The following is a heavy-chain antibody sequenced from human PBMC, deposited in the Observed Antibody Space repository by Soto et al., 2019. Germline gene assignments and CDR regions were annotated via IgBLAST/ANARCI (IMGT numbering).Heavy chain of an antibody. J-gene: IGHJ3*02. Sequence: SETLSLTCTVSGGSISSGDNYWSWIRQPPGKGREWIGYIYYSGSTYYNPSLKSRVTISVDTSKNQFSLKLSSVTAADTAVYYCASGDYDITSAAFDIWGQGTMVTVSS. V-gene: IGHV4-30-4*01. CDR1: GGSISSGDNY. CDR3: ASGDYDITSAAFDI. D-gene: IGHD3-9*01. CDR2: IYYSGST.